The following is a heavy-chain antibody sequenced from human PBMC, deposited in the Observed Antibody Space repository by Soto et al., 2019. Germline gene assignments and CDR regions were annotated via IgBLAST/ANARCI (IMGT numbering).Heavy chain of an antibody. CDR1: GFSLSTSGAA. D-gene: IGHD3-3*01. V-gene: IGHV2-5*02. Sequence: QINLIESGPTLVKPTQTLTLTCTFSGFSLSTSGAAVGWVRQPPGRALEWLALIYWDGDKRYNASLGNRLTITKNTSMTQVVLRLTNVDPADTATYYCAHRATMTIFGLIIDNGIWFDPWGQGTRVIVSS. J-gene: IGHJ5*02. CDR2: IYWDGDK. CDR3: AHRATMTIFGLIIDNGIWFDP.